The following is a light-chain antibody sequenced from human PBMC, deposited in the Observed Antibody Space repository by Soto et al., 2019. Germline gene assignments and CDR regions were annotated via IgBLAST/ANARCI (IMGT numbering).Light chain of an antibody. J-gene: IGKJ1*01. V-gene: IGKV1-8*01. CDR3: QQYYTYPQT. CDR1: QAISSY. Sequence: AIQMTQSPSSLSASIGDRVTITCRASQAISSYLAWYQQKPGTAPKLLIYGASTLQSGVPSRFSGSGSGTDFSLTISCLQSEDFATYYCQQYYTYPQTFGQGTKVDIK. CDR2: GAS.